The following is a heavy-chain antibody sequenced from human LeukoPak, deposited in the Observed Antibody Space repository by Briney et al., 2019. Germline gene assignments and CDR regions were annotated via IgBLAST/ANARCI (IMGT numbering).Heavy chain of an antibody. CDR2: IYSGGST. CDR1: GFTVSSNY. V-gene: IGHV3-66*01. Sequence: GGSLRLSCAASGFTVSSNYMSWVRQAPGKGLEWVSVIYSGGSTYYADSVKGRFTISRDNSKNTLYLRMNSLRAEDTAVYYCARDDDKDAFDIWGQGTMVTVSS. CDR3: ARDDDKDAFDI. J-gene: IGHJ3*02. D-gene: IGHD3-22*01.